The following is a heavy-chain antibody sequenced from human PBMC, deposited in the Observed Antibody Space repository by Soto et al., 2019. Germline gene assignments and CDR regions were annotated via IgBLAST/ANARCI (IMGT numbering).Heavy chain of an antibody. CDR1: GFTFSTYA. J-gene: IGHJ5*02. D-gene: IGHD3-10*01. V-gene: IGHV3-23*01. Sequence: EVQLLESGGGLVQPGGSLRLSCAASGFTFSTYAMSWVRQTPGKGLEWVSAISGSGGSTYYGDSVKGRFTIFRDNSKKTLYLQMNSLRADDTAVYYCAKGQLRDYVGSGSPWGQGTLVTVSS. CDR3: AKGQLRDYVGSGSP. CDR2: ISGSGGST.